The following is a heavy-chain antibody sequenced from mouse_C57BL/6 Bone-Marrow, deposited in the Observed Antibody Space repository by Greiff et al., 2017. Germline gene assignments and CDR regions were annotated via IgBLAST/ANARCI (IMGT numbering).Heavy chain of an antibody. CDR2: IYPRDGST. V-gene: IGHV1-78*01. CDR3: AEDGYYPLYYAMDY. D-gene: IGHD2-3*01. CDR1: GYTFTDYT. Sequence: QVQLQQSDAELVKPGASVKISCKASGYTFTDYTIHWMKQRPEQGLEWIGYIYPRDGSTKYNEKFKGKATLTADKSSSTAYMQLNSLTSEDSAVDVCAEDGYYPLYYAMDYWGQGTSVTVSS. J-gene: IGHJ4*01.